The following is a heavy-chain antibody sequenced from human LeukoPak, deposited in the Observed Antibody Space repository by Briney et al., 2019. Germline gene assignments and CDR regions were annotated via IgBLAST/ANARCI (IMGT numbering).Heavy chain of an antibody. J-gene: IGHJ4*02. CDR3: AKDWDYYGSGSYSDY. Sequence: GGSLRLSCAASGFTFSDYYMSWIRQAPGKGLEWVSYISSSSSYTNYADSVKGRFTISRDNAKNSLYLQMNSLRAEDTAVYYCAKDWDYYGSGSYSDYWGQGTLVTVSS. CDR1: GFTFSDYY. V-gene: IGHV3-11*05. CDR2: ISSSSSYT. D-gene: IGHD3-10*01.